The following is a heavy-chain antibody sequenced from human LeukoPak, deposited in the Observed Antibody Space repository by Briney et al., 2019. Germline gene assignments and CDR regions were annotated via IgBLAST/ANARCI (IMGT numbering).Heavy chain of an antibody. Sequence: PGGSLRLSCVASRFTFSTHTMNWVRQAPGKGLEWVSSISSASTYIYSADSVKGRFTISRDNAKNSLYLQMNSLRAEDKAVYYCARDTDGYSYGLNYFDYWGQGTLVTVSS. D-gene: IGHD5-18*01. CDR1: RFTFSTHT. V-gene: IGHV3-21*01. J-gene: IGHJ4*02. CDR3: ARDTDGYSYGLNYFDY. CDR2: ISSASTYI.